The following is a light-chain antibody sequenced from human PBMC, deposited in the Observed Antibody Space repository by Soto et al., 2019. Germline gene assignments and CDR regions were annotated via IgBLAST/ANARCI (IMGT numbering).Light chain of an antibody. V-gene: IGKV3-20*01. CDR3: QQYGSSPRT. J-gene: IGKJ1*01. CDR1: QSVSSSY. CDR2: DAS. Sequence: EIVLTQSPGTLFLSPGERATLSCRASQSVSSSYLAWYQQKPGQAPRLLIYDASSRATGIPDRFSGSGSGTDFTLTISRLEPEDFAVYYCQQYGSSPRTFGQGTKVEIK.